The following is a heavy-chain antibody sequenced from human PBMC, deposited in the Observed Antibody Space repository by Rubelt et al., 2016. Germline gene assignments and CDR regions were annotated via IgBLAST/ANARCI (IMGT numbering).Heavy chain of an antibody. CDR2: INHSGST. CDR1: GYSISSGYY. V-gene: IGHV4-38-2*02. Sequence: QVQLQESGPGLVKPSETLSLTCTVSGYSISSGYYWGWIRQPPGKGLEWIGEINHSGSTNYNPSLKSRVTISVDTSKNQFSLKLSSVTAADTAVYYCARMTTVVLYFDYWGQGTLVTVSS. J-gene: IGHJ4*02. CDR3: ARMTTVVLYFDY. D-gene: IGHD4-23*01.